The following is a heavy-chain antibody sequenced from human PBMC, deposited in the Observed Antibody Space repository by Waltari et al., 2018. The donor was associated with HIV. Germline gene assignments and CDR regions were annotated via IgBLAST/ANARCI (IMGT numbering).Heavy chain of an antibody. V-gene: IGHV4-31*01. CDR2: VSHSGRT. Sequence: QVQLKESGPRLVEAFKSLSIMCSVSGGSITTDDYYWSWIRQHPEDGLGWIGYVSHSGRTLYNPSLEGQIRISVDTSRNTFSLTVTPVTAADTAIYYCARVKRPQCSNCMINADQGDFRTDAFDKWGQGIMVAVS. D-gene: IGHD6-13*01. J-gene: IGHJ3*02. CDR1: GGSITTDDYY. CDR3: ARVKRPQCSNCMINADQGDFRTDAFDK.